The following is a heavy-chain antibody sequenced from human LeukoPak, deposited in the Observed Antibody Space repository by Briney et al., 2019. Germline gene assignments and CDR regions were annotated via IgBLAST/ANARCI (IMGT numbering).Heavy chain of an antibody. CDR3: AKDFGLSRQQLALDY. J-gene: IGHJ4*02. CDR2: IWYGGSNK. Sequence: GRSLRLSCAASGFTFSSYGMHWVRQAPGKGLEWVAVIWYGGSNKYYADSVKGRFTISRDNSKNTLYLQMNSLRAEDTAVYYCAKDFGLSRQQLALDYWGQGTLVTVSS. V-gene: IGHV3-30*18. CDR1: GFTFSSYG. D-gene: IGHD6-13*01.